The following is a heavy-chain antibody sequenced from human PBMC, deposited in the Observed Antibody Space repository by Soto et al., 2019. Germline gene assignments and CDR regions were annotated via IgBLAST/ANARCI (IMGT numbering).Heavy chain of an antibody. D-gene: IGHD1-26*01. CDR2: IYYSGST. CDR1: GGSISSGGYY. CDR3: AREGAPNWFDP. J-gene: IGHJ5*02. V-gene: IGHV4-31*03. Sequence: TLSLTCPVSGGSISSGGYYWSWIRQHPGKGLEWIGYIYYSGSTYYNQSLKSRVTISVDTSKNQFSLKLSSVTAADTAVYYCAREGAPNWFDPWGQGTLVTVSS.